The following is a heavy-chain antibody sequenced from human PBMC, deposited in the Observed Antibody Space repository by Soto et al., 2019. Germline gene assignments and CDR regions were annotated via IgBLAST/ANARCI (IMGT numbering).Heavy chain of an antibody. CDR3: ATVVGLGRYYFDV. V-gene: IGHV1-24*01. CDR1: GQKVTELS. D-gene: IGHD3-9*01. J-gene: IGHJ4*02. CDR2: FYPKDGLP. Sequence: ASVKVSCKVSGQKVTELSIYWMRQSPGTGLECMGVFYPKDGLPFYARNFEGRVTMTEDASTDTAFLEVENLRSEDTAVYFCATVVGLGRYYFDVWGQGSLVTVSS.